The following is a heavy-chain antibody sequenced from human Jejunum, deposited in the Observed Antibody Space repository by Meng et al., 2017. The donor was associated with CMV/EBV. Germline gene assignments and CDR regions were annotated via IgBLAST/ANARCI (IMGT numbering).Heavy chain of an antibody. CDR3: ARGLTGPEYYYNAMDV. V-gene: IGHV4-39*07. CDR1: IGRGRTY. CDR2: FYFSGDA. J-gene: IGHJ6*02. Sequence: IGRGRTYGGGNRQPPGKGLEWIGSFYFSGDAYYNPSLKSRVTISLDTSKNQVSLKVTSVTAADTAVYYCARGLTGPEYYYNAMDVWGQGTTVTVSS. D-gene: IGHD3-10*01.